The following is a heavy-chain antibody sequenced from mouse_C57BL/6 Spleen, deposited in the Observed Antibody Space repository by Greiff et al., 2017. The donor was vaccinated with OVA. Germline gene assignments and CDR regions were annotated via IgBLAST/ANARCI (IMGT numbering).Heavy chain of an antibody. CDR3: TCPLFTTVVDWFAD. D-gene: IGHD1-1*01. CDR2: IRLKSDNYAT. J-gene: IGHJ3*01. Sequence: EVMLVESGGGLVQPGGSMKLSCVASGFTFSNYWMNWVRQSPEKGLEWVAQIRLKSDNYATHYAESVKGRFTISRADSKSSVYLQMNNLRAEDTVIYYCTCPLFTTVVDWFADWGQGTLVTVSA. CDR1: GFTFSNYW. V-gene: IGHV6-3*01.